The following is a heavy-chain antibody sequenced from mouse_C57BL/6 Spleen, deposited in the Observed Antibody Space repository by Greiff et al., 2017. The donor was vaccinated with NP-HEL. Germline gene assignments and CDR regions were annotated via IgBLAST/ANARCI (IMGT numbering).Heavy chain of an antibody. CDR2: ISDGGSYT. V-gene: IGHV5-4*01. CDR3: AREENDGQDFYAMDY. D-gene: IGHD2-3*01. Sequence: EVKLVESGGGLVKPGGSLKLSCAASGFTFSSYAMSWVRQTPEKRLEWVATISDGGSYTYYPDNVKGRFTISRDNAKNNLYLQMSHLKSEDTAMYYCAREENDGQDFYAMDYWGQGTSVTVSS. CDR1: GFTFSSYA. J-gene: IGHJ4*01.